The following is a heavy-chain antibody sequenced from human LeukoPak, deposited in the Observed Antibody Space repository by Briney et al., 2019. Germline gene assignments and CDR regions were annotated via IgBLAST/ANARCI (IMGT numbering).Heavy chain of an antibody. CDR2: IKQDGSEK. D-gene: IGHD3-22*01. CDR1: GFTFSSYW. J-gene: IGHJ4*02. V-gene: IGHV3-7*01. CDR3: AREDYYDSSGSHY. Sequence: GGSLRLSCAASGFTFSSYWMSWVRQAPGKGLEWVANIKQDGSEKYYVDSVKGRFTISRDNAKNSLYLQMNSLRAEDTAVYYCAREDYYDSSGSHYCGQGTLVTVSS.